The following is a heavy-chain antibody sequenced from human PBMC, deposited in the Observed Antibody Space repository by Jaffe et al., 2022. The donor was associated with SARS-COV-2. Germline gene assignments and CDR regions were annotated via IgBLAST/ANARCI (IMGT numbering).Heavy chain of an antibody. CDR1: GGSISSSSYY. CDR3: ARHAKWGSGWGGVNWFDP. D-gene: IGHD6-19*01. Sequence: QLQLQESGPGLVKPSETLSLTCTVSGGSISSSSYYWGWIRQPPGKGLEWIGSIYYSGSTYYNPSLKSRVTISVDTSKNQFSLKLSSVTAADTAVYYCARHAKWGSGWGGVNWFDPWGQGTLVTVSS. CDR2: IYYSGST. J-gene: IGHJ5*02. V-gene: IGHV4-39*01.